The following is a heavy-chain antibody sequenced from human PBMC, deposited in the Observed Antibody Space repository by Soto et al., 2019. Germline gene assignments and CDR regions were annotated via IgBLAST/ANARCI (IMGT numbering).Heavy chain of an antibody. Sequence: PGGSLRLSCSTSGFTFGDYGMTWFRQAPWKGLEWVGLIRSKSYGKTTEYAASATDRFTISRDDSKRIAYLQMNSLKADDTAVYYCAKASGSTVKGPYYYMDVWGKGTTVTVSS. V-gene: IGHV3-49*03. CDR2: IRSKSYGKTT. CDR1: GFTFGDYG. D-gene: IGHD4-17*01. CDR3: AKASGSTVKGPYYYMDV. J-gene: IGHJ6*03.